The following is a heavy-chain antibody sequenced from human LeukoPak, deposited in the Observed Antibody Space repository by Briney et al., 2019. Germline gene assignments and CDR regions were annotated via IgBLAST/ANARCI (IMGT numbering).Heavy chain of an antibody. V-gene: IGHV3-48*04. CDR3: ARGGRFLEWSNAPFDY. J-gene: IGHJ4*02. CDR1: GFTFSSYS. CDR2: ISSSSSTI. D-gene: IGHD3-3*01. Sequence: GGSLRLSCAASGFTFSSYSMNWVRQAPGKGLEWVSYISSSSSTIYYADSVKGRFTISRDNAKNSLYLQMNSLRAEDTAVYYCARGGRFLEWSNAPFDYWGQGTLVTVSS.